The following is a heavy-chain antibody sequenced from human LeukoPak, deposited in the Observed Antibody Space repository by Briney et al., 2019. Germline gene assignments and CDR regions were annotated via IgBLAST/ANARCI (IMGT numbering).Heavy chain of an antibody. CDR3: CQWVAALDY. J-gene: IGHJ4*02. V-gene: IGHV3-15*01. D-gene: IGHD6-13*01. CDR2: IKSKTDGGTT. Sequence: GGSLRLSCAASGFTFSNAWMSWVRQAPGKGLEWVGRIKSKTDGGTTDYAAPVKGRFTVSRDDSKNTLYLQMNSLRTEDTAVYYCCQWVAALDYWGQGTLVTVSS. CDR1: GFTFSNAW.